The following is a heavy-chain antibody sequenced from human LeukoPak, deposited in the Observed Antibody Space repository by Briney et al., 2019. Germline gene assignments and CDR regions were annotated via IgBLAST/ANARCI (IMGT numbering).Heavy chain of an antibody. Sequence: TSETLSLTCAVYGGSFSGYYWTWIRQSPGKRLEWIGEINPSGSTYYNPSLKSRLTISRDTSKNQFSLRLSSVTAADTAVYYCARGRQEISMILVVMTGVSYYLDVWGKGTTVTVS. J-gene: IGHJ6*03. CDR2: INPSGST. CDR3: ARGRQEISMILVVMTGVSYYLDV. V-gene: IGHV4-34*01. CDR1: GGSFSGYY. D-gene: IGHD3-22*01.